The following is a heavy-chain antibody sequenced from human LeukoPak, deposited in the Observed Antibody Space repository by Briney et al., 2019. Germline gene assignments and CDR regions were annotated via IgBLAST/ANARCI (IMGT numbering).Heavy chain of an antibody. V-gene: IGHV3-23*01. J-gene: IGHJ4*02. CDR1: GFTLTNHG. D-gene: IGHD1-14*01. Sequence: GGSLRLSCAVSGFTLTNHGVSWVRQAPGKGLEWVSIITGTGGKYYGDSVKGRFVLSRDNFKNTVYMQMSSLRAEDTATYYCATQQGGNPAYWGQGTLVTVSS. CDR3: ATQQGGNPAY. CDR2: ITGTGGK.